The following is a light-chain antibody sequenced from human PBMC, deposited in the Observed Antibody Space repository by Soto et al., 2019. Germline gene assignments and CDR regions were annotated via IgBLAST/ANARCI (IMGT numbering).Light chain of an antibody. Sequence: EIVLTQSPGTLSLSPGERATLSCRASQSVSSSYLAWYQQKPGQAPRLLIYGASSMATGIPDRFSGSGSGTDFTLTISRLEPEHFAVYYYQQYGSSPTWTFVQGTKVEIK. CDR1: QSVSSSY. CDR2: GAS. V-gene: IGKV3-20*01. CDR3: QQYGSSPTWT. J-gene: IGKJ1*01.